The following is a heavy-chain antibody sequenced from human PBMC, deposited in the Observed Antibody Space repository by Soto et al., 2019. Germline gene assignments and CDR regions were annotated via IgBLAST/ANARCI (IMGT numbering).Heavy chain of an antibody. J-gene: IGHJ4*02. CDR3: ARAPRGNYGYRSYIDY. V-gene: IGHV4-59*01. D-gene: IGHD3-10*01. Sequence: PSETLSLTCTVSGGSISSYYWSWIRQPPGKGLEWIGYIYYSGSTNYNPSLKSRVTISVDTSKNQFSLKLSSVTAADTAVYYCARAPRGNYGYRSYIDYWGQGTLVTVSS. CDR2: IYYSGST. CDR1: GGSISSYY.